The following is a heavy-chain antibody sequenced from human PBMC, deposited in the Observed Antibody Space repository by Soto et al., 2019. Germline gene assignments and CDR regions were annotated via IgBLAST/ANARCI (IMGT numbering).Heavy chain of an antibody. Sequence: EVQLVESGGGLVQPGGSLRLSCAASGFTVSSNYMTWVRQAPGKGLEWVSLIQSGGRTYYAGSVKGKFTISRDNSKNTLFLQMNSLRVEDTAVYYWARDDVHCSGGRCYGVPMEVWGKGTTVTVSS. CDR3: ARDDVHCSGGRCYGVPMEV. V-gene: IGHV3-66*01. D-gene: IGHD2-15*01. CDR1: GFTVSSNY. J-gene: IGHJ6*03. CDR2: IQSGGRT.